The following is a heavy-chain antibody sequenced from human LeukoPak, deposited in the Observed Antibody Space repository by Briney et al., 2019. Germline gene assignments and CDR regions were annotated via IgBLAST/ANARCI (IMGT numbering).Heavy chain of an antibody. V-gene: IGHV3-48*01. D-gene: IGHD3-22*01. CDR1: GFTFSGFS. CDR3: AKDYDSSGYPDY. J-gene: IGHJ4*02. Sequence: PEGSLRLSCVASGFTFSGFSMNWVRLAPGKGLELVSYISSSTDPTYYADSVKGRFTVSRDDAKSSLYLQMNSLRAEDTAVYYCAKDYDSSGYPDYWGQGTLVTVSS. CDR2: ISSSTDPT.